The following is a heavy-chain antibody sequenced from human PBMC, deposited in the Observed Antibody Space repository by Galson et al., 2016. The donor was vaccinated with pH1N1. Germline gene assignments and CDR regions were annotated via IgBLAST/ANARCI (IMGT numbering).Heavy chain of an antibody. Sequence: SVKVSCKASGYTFSNYDINWLRQAPGQGLEWMGWIGAYNGHTNYAQKVQGRVTMTADTSTSTAYMELRSLRSDDTAVYYCAREGYSHSDTYYYGMDVWGQGTTVTVSS. D-gene: IGHD5-12*01. CDR2: IGAYNGHT. CDR3: AREGYSHSDTYYYGMDV. V-gene: IGHV1-18*01. J-gene: IGHJ6*02. CDR1: GYTFSNYD.